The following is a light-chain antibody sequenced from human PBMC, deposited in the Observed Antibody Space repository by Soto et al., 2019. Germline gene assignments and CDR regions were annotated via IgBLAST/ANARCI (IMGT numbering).Light chain of an antibody. J-gene: IGKJ1*01. Sequence: EVVMTQSPLSLPVTLGQPASISCRSSQSLKHSDGDTYLNWFQQRPGQSPRRLIYKVSDRDSGVPDRFSGSGSGTDFTLKISRVEAEAVGVYYGMHGTHWPWTFGQGTEVDIK. CDR1: QSLKHSDGDTY. CDR3: MHGTHWPWT. CDR2: KVS. V-gene: IGKV2-30*02.